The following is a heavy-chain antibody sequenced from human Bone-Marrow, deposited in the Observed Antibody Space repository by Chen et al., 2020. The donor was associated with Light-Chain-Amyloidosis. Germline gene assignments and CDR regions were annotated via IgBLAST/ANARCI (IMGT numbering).Heavy chain of an antibody. Sequence: EVQLVESGGGLIQPGGSLRLSCAASGFTVSSNYMSWVRQAPGKGLEWVSVIYSGGSTYYADSVKGRFTISRDNSKNTLYLQMNSLRAEDTAVYYCVRPDTAMVTGYYYYGMDVWGQGTTVTVSS. V-gene: IGHV3-53*01. CDR1: GFTVSSNY. CDR2: IYSGGST. CDR3: VRPDTAMVTGYYYYGMDV. D-gene: IGHD5-18*01. J-gene: IGHJ6*02.